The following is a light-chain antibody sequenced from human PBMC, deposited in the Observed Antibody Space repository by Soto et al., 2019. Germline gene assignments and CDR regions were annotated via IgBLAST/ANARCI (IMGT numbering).Light chain of an antibody. J-gene: IGKJ1*01. CDR2: GAS. Sequence: EIVMTQSPATLSVSPGDRATLSCRASQTVRSNLAWYQQKAGQAPRVLIHGASTRATGIPDRFSGSGSGTDFTLTISSLQSEDFAVYYCQQYNDWPRTFGQGTKVEI. CDR1: QTVRSN. V-gene: IGKV3-15*01. CDR3: QQYNDWPRT.